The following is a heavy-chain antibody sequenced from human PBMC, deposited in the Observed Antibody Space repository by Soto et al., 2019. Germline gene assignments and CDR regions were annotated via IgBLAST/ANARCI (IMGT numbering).Heavy chain of an antibody. D-gene: IGHD3-9*01. CDR2: ISYDGSNK. CDR3: AKALGLRYFDWLFPYYYYGMDV. J-gene: IGHJ6*02. V-gene: IGHV3-30*18. Sequence: QVQLVESGGGVVQPGRSLRLSCAASGFTFSSYGMHWVRQAPGKGLEWVAVISYDGSNKYYADSVKGRFTISRDNSKNTLYLQMNSLRAEDTAVYYCAKALGLRYFDWLFPYYYYGMDVWGQGTTVTVSS. CDR1: GFTFSSYG.